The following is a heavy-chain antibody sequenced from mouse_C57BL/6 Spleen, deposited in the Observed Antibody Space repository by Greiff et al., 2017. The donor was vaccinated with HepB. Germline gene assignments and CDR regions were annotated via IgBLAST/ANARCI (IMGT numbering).Heavy chain of an antibody. D-gene: IGHD2-4*01. V-gene: IGHV1-64*01. Sequence: VQLQQPGAELVKPGASVKLSCKASGYTFTSYWMHWVKQRPGQGLEWIGMIHPNSGSTNYNEKFKSKATLTVDKSSSTAYMQLSSLTSEDSAVYDCAREEDYDYDVWAMDYWGQGTSVTVSS. CDR3: AREEDYDYDVWAMDY. CDR2: IHPNSGST. CDR1: GYTFTSYW. J-gene: IGHJ4*01.